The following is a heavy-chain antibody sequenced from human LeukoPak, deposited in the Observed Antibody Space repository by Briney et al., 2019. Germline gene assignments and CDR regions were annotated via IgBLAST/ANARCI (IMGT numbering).Heavy chain of an antibody. CDR1: GCSNNNNY. CDR2: IHSGGRT. CDR3: ARETYYYDSSGYTIGNSFDI. J-gene: IGHJ3*02. V-gene: IGHV4-4*07. Sequence: PSETLSLTFTFSGCSNNNNYCSWIRQPAAKVLELIGRIHSGGRTHYNPSLRGRGTIPVDASKKQSSLNTSSVTAEETGVYFCARETYYYDSSGYTIGNSFDIWGQGTMVTVSS. D-gene: IGHD3-22*01.